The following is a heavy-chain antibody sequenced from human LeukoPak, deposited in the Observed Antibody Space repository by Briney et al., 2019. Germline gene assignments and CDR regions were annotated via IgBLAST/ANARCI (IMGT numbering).Heavy chain of an antibody. CDR1: GFIFRNYA. D-gene: IGHD3-10*01. Sequence: PGGSLRLSCAASGFIFRNYAMHWVRQAPGKGLEWVAVISNDGRFQLYADSVKGRFTISRDNSKNTVYLEMNNLTAEDTAIYYCAKISVGPLSRPTHVSLYYGMDVWGQGTTVTVSS. V-gene: IGHV3-30*04. CDR3: AKISVGPLSRPTHVSLYYGMDV. J-gene: IGHJ6*02. CDR2: ISNDGRFQ.